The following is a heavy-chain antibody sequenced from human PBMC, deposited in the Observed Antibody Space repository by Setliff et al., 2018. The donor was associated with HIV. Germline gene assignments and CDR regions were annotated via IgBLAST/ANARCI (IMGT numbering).Heavy chain of an antibody. Sequence: ASETLSLTCVVSGGSISRSYWSWIRQPPGKGLEWIGYIYTSGSTNYNPSLKSRVTISADTSKNQFSLQLRSVTAADTAVYYCARHLHPRYGMDVWGQGTTVTVS. V-gene: IGHV4-4*09. CDR3: ARHLHPRYGMDV. CDR1: GGSISRSY. CDR2: IYTSGST. J-gene: IGHJ6*02.